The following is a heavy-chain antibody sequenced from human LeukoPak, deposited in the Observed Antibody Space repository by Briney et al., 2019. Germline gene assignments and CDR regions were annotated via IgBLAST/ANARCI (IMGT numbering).Heavy chain of an antibody. V-gene: IGHV1-46*01. CDR1: GYTFTNYI. CDR3: TREGAAEAKNFDY. CDR2: INPRRGST. Sequence: GASVKVSCKPSGYTFTNYIIHWVRQAPGLGHEWMGIINPRRGSTRYAQKFQDRVVVTRDTSTSTVYMELSSLRSDDTAVYYCTREGAAEAKNFDYWGQGTLVTVSS. D-gene: IGHD6-13*01. J-gene: IGHJ4*02.